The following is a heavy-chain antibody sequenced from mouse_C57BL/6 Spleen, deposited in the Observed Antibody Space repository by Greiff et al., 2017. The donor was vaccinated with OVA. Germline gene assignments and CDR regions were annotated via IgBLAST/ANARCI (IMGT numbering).Heavy chain of an antibody. Sequence: QVQLQQPGAELVKPGASVKLSCKASGYTFTSYWMHWVKQRPGQGLEWIGMIHPNSGSTNYNEKFKSKATLTVDKTSSTAYMQLSSLTAEDSAVYYCAQDGGLPFAYWGQGTLVTVSA. V-gene: IGHV1-64*01. J-gene: IGHJ3*01. CDR1: GYTFTSYW. D-gene: IGHD2-4*01. CDR3: AQDGGLPFAY. CDR2: IHPNSGST.